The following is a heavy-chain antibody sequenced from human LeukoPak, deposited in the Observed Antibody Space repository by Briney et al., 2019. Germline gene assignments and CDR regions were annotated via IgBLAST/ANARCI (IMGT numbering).Heavy chain of an antibody. CDR2: INPNSGGT. Sequence: GASVKVSCKASGYTFTGYYMHWVRQAPGQGLEWMGWINPNSGGTNYAQKFQGRVTMTRDTSISTAYMELSRLRSDDTAVYYCARDMAAAAGTVWFDPWGQGTPVTVSS. CDR3: ARDMAAAAGTVWFDP. CDR1: GYTFTGYY. D-gene: IGHD6-13*01. V-gene: IGHV1-2*02. J-gene: IGHJ5*02.